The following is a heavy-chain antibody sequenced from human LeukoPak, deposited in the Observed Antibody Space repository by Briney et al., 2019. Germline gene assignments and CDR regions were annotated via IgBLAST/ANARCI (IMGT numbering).Heavy chain of an antibody. CDR1: GFTFSSYW. J-gene: IGHJ4*02. V-gene: IGHV3-7*01. D-gene: IGHD2-2*01. CDR3: ARDSSTRPFDY. Sequence: GGSLRLSCAAPGFTFSSYWMSWVRQAPGKGLEWVANIKQDGSEKFYVDSVKGRFTISRDNAKNSLYLQMNSLRAEDTAVYYCARDSSTRPFDYWGQGTLVTVSS. CDR2: IKQDGSEK.